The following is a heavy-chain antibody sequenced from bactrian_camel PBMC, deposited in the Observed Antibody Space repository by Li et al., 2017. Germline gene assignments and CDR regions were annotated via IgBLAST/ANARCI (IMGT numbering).Heavy chain of an antibody. J-gene: IGHJ7*01. V-gene: IGHV3S33*01. CDR1: GYTFRRNC. D-gene: IGHD3*01. CDR2: INTEVGST. Sequence: QLVESGGGSVQAGGSLRLSCKASGYTFRRNCMGWFRQAPGKEREAVAHINTEVGSTSYADSVKGRFTISQDNTKDTLYLQMNSLLPEDTATYYCAATRGISGCYSASWRSESGMNYWGKGTQVTVS.